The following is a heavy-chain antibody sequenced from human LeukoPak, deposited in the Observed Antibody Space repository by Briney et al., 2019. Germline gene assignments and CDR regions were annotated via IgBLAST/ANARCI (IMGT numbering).Heavy chain of an antibody. CDR3: ATPGRSGYYLS. J-gene: IGHJ4*02. CDR2: IYENGGTT. V-gene: IGHV3-23*01. Sequence: PGGSLRLSCVGSGFTFRSHAMSWVRQAPEKGLEFVSGIYENGGTTYYADSVKGRFTISRDNAKNSLYLQMNSLRAEDTAVYYCATPGRSGYYLSWGQGTLVTVSS. D-gene: IGHD3-22*01. CDR1: GFTFRSHA.